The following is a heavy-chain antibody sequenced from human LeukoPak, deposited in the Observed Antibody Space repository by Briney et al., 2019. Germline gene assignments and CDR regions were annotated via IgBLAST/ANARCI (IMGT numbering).Heavy chain of an antibody. Sequence: PGGSLRLSCEASGFTFSRYWMHWVRQAPGKGLVWVSRIKSDGKTNYADSVKGRFTISRDNAKNTESLQMNSLRADDTGVYYCARAPSEVGGYYPEYFRHWGQGTLVTVSS. CDR3: ARAPSEVGGYYPEYFRH. J-gene: IGHJ1*01. D-gene: IGHD3-3*01. CDR2: IKSDGKT. CDR1: GFTFSRYW. V-gene: IGHV3-74*01.